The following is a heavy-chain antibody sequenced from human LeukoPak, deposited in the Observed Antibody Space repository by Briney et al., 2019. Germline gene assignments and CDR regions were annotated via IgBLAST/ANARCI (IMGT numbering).Heavy chain of an antibody. V-gene: IGHV3-23*01. CDR2: IDTTGDGT. CDR3: AIRTYYLDS. Sequence: GGSLRLSCAASGFTFSSCAMIWVRQAPGKGLEWVSTIDTTGDGTYYADSVKGRFTISRDNSKNTLFLQMNSLRAEDTAVYYCAIRTYYLDSWGQGTLVTVSS. D-gene: IGHD1-14*01. CDR1: GFTFSSCA. J-gene: IGHJ4*02.